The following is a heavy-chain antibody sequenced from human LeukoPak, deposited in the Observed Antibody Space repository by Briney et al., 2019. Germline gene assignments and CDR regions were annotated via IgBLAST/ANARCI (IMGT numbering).Heavy chain of an antibody. CDR1: GFTFSSHA. V-gene: IGHV3-30-3*01. CDR3: AKDWGQRGVGASLGH. J-gene: IGHJ4*02. CDR2: ISFDGSNK. D-gene: IGHD1-26*01. Sequence: GGSLRLSCAASGFTFSSHAMVWVRQAPGKGLEWVSFISFDGSNKVHANSVMGRFTISRDNSKNTVDLQINSLRHEDTAVYYCAKDWGQRGVGASLGHWGKGTLVIVSS.